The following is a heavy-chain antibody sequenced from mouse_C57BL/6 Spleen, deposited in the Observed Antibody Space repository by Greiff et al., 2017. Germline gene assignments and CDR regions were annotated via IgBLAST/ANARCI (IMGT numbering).Heavy chain of an antibody. D-gene: IGHD1-1*01. CDR2: ISGGGGNT. CDR3: ARHHYYGSSYDAMDY. V-gene: IGHV5-9*01. Sequence: DVQLVESGGGLVKPGGSLKLSCAASGFTFSSYTMSWVRQTPEKRLEWVATISGGGGNTYYPDSVKGRFTISRDNAKNTLYLQMSSLRSEDTALYYCARHHYYGSSYDAMDYWGQGTSVTVSS. J-gene: IGHJ4*01. CDR1: GFTFSSYT.